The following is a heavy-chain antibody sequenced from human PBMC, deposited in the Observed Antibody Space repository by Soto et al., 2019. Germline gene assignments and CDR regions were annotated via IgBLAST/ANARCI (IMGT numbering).Heavy chain of an antibody. D-gene: IGHD3-3*01. J-gene: IGHJ6*02. Sequence: SVKVSCKASGGTFSIYAISGVLQSPLQWLDWMGGIIPIFGTANYAQKFQGRVTMTRDTSTSTVYMELSSLRSEDTAVYYCARGGNFWSGYQYYYYGMDVWGQGTTVTVSS. CDR3: ARGGNFWSGYQYYYYGMDV. CDR1: GGTFSIYA. V-gene: IGHV1-69*05. CDR2: IIPIFGTA.